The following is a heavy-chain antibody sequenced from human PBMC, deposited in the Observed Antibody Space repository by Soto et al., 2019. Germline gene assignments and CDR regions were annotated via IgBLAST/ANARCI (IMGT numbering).Heavy chain of an antibody. CDR2: VYHTGST. CDR1: GDSISSTHW. V-gene: IGHV4-4*02. CDR3: ATLPPRIVVTILPLTS. J-gene: IGHJ4*02. Sequence: QVQLRQSGPRLARPSGTLSLTCVVSGDSISSTHWWTWVRQTPGTGLEWIGEVYHTGSTKYNPSLKNRVTISLDKSNTQFTLNLKSLTAADTAVYYCATLPPRIVVTILPLTSWGQGTQVTVYS. D-gene: IGHD2-21*01.